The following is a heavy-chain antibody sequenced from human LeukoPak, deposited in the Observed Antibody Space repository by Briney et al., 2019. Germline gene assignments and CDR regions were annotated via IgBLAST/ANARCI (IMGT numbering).Heavy chain of an antibody. D-gene: IGHD3-10*01. V-gene: IGHV4-34*01. CDR3: ARARRYYGSGQRYYYYHYMDV. CDR2: INHSGST. J-gene: IGHJ6*03. CDR1: GGSFSGYY. Sequence: SETLSLTCAVYGGSFSGYYWSWIRQPPGKGLEWIGEINHSGSTNYNPSLKSRVTISVDTSKNQLSLKLSSVTAADTAVYYCARARRYYGSGQRYYYYHYMDVWGKGTTVTVSS.